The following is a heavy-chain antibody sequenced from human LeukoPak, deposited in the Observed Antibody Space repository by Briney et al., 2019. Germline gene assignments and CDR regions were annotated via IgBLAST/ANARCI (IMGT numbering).Heavy chain of an antibody. D-gene: IGHD3-16*01. J-gene: IGHJ4*02. CDR2: IKPKASGGTA. CDR3: TGGWSEGS. V-gene: IGHV3-49*04. CDR1: GFTFADHL. Sequence: GRSLRLSCTTSGFTFADHLMSWVRQAPGKGLEWVGFIKPKASGGTAEFATSVKGRFTISRDDSKSIAYLEMNSLKTEDTGFYYCTGGWSEGSWGQGTLVTVSS.